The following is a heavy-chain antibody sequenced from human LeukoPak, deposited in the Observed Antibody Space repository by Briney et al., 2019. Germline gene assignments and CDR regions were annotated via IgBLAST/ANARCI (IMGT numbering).Heavy chain of an antibody. Sequence: SETLSLTCAVYGGSFSGYYWSWIRQPPGKGLEWIGEINHSGSTNYSPPLKRRVTISVDTSKNQFSLKLTSVTAADTAVYYCARHYGPWGQGTLVTVSS. CDR2: INHSGST. CDR1: GGSFSGYY. V-gene: IGHV4-34*01. CDR3: ARHYGP. J-gene: IGHJ5*02. D-gene: IGHD3-16*01.